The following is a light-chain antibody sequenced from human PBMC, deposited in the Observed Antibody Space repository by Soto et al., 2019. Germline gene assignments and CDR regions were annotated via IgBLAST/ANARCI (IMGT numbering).Light chain of an antibody. J-gene: IGKJ1*01. CDR1: QTISSW. CDR3: QQYNSYPWT. CDR2: KAS. Sequence: DIQMTQSPSTLSGAVGDGVTITCRASQTISSWLAWYQQKPGKAPKLLIYKASTLKSGVPSRFSGSGSGTEFTLTISSLQPDDFATYYCQQYNSYPWTFGQGTKVDI. V-gene: IGKV1-5*03.